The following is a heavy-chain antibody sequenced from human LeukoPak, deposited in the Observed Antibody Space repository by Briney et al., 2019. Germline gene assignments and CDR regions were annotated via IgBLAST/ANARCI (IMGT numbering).Heavy chain of an antibody. J-gene: IGHJ4*02. Sequence: ASVKVSCKASGYTFTSCAMNWVRQAPGQGLEWMGWINTNTGNPTYAQGFTGRFVFSLGTSVSTAYLQISSLKAEDTAVYYCAADICSGGSCYGMTFDYWGQGTLVTVSS. D-gene: IGHD2-15*01. V-gene: IGHV7-4-1*02. CDR2: INTNTGNP. CDR3: AADICSGGSCYGMTFDY. CDR1: GYTFTSCA.